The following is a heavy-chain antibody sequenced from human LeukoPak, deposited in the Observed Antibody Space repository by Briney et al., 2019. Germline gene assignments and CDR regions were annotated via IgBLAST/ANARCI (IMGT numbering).Heavy chain of an antibody. CDR1: AYTFTGYY. CDR3: VRGTGWYNDAFDI. J-gene: IGHJ3*02. V-gene: IGHV1-2*02. CDR2: INPNSGGT. Sequence: EASVKVSCKASAYTFTGYYIHWVRQAPGQGLEWMGWINPNSGGTNYAQKFQGRVTMTRDTSISTAYMELSRLRSDDTAVYYCVRGTGWYNDAFDIWGHGTMVTVSS. D-gene: IGHD6-19*01.